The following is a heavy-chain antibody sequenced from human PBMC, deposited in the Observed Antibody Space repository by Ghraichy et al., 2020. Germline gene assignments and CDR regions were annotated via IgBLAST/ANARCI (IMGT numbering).Heavy chain of an antibody. V-gene: IGHV3-21*01. D-gene: IGHD1-1*01. CDR3: ARGTGPGWFDP. Sequence: GGSLRLSCAASGFTFSSYSTNWVRQAPGKGLEWVSSISSSSSYIYYADSVKGRFTISRDNAKNSLYLQMNSLRAEDTAVYYCARGTGPGWFDPWGQGTLVTVSS. CDR1: GFTFSSYS. J-gene: IGHJ5*02. CDR2: ISSSSSYI.